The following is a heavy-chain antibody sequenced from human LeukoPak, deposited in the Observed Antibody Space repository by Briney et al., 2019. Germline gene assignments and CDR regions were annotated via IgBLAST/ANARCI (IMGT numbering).Heavy chain of an antibody. D-gene: IGHD5-24*01. J-gene: IGHJ4*02. CDR1: GYTFTGYY. CDR2: INPNSGGT. V-gene: IGHV1-2*02. CDR3: ARPVEMATILGY. Sequence: GASVKVSCKASGYTFTGYYMHWVRQAPGQGLEWMGWINPNSGGTNYAQKFQGRVTMTRDTSISTAYMELSRLRFDDTAVYYCARPVEMATILGYWGQGTLVTVSS.